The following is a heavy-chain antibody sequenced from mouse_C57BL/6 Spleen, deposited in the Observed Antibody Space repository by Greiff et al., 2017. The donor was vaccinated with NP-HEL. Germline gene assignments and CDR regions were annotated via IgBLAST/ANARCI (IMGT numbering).Heavy chain of an antibody. J-gene: IGHJ1*03. CDR2: IHPNSGST. D-gene: IGHD3-1*01. V-gene: IGHV1-64*01. Sequence: QVQLQQPGAELVKPGASVKLSCKASGYTFTSYWMHWVKQRPGQGLEWLGMIHPNSGSTNYNEKFKSKATLTVDKSSSTAYMQLSSLTSEDSAVYYCASSLGGYYWYFEVWGTGTTVTVSS. CDR3: ASSLGGYYWYFEV. CDR1: GYTFTSYW.